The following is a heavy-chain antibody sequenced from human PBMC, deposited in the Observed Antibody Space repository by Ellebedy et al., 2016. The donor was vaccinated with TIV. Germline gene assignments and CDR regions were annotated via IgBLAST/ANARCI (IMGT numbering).Heavy chain of an antibody. V-gene: IGHV1-18*01. CDR3: ARGRELDLGSGSPELAF. CDR2: ISAYNGNT. Sequence: ASVKVSCKASGYTFTSYGISWVRQAPGQGLEWMGWISAYNGNTNYAQKLQGRVTMTTDTSTSTAYMELRSLRSDDTAVYYCARGRELDLGSGSPELAFWGQGTLVTVSS. CDR1: GYTFTSYG. D-gene: IGHD3-10*01. J-gene: IGHJ4*02.